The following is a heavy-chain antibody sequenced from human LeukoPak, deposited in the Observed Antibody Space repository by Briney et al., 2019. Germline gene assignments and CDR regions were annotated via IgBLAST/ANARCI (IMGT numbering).Heavy chain of an antibody. V-gene: IGHV3-23*01. CDR3: AKRSSGNYYFDN. CDR2: ITSSGDGT. CDR1: GFTFDDYG. Sequence: HPGGSLRLSCAASGFTFDDYGLSWVRQAPGKGLEWVSSITSSGDGTYYADSVKGRFTISRDNSKNTLYLQMNSLRAGDTAVYYCAKRSSGNYYFDNWGQGTLVTVSS. J-gene: IGHJ4*02. D-gene: IGHD3-22*01.